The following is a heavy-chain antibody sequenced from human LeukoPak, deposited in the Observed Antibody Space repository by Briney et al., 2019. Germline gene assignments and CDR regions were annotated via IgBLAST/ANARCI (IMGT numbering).Heavy chain of an antibody. V-gene: IGHV4-34*01. Sequence: PSETLSPTCAVYGGSFSGYYWSWIRQPPGKGLEWIGEINHSGSTNYNPSLKSRVTISVDTSKNQFSLKLSSVTAADTAVYYCARVSVAGPQARLDYWGQGTLVTVSS. CDR1: GGSFSGYY. CDR2: INHSGST. CDR3: ARVSVAGPQARLDY. D-gene: IGHD6-19*01. J-gene: IGHJ4*02.